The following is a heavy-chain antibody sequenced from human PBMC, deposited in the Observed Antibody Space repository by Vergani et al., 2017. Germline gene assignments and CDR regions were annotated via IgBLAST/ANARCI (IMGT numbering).Heavy chain of an antibody. D-gene: IGHD4-23*01. J-gene: IGHJ3*02. V-gene: IGHV4-31*03. Sequence: QVQLQESGPGLLKPSQTLSLTCTVSGGSLSSGSYYWSWVRQRPGKGLECIGYIYNSGSTYYNPSLKSRVTISVDASKNQFSLKLSSVTAADTAVYYCASQDDHNGNPGAFDIWGQGTKVTVSS. CDR3: ASQDDHNGNPGAFDI. CDR1: GGSLSSGSYY. CDR2: IYNSGST.